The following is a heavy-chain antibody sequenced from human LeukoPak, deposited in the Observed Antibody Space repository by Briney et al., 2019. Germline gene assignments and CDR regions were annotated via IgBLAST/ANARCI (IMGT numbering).Heavy chain of an antibody. J-gene: IGHJ4*02. CDR3: AKDLPLPHYYDSSGYYPFDY. CDR2: ISGSGGST. V-gene: IGHV3-23*01. CDR1: GSTFSSYA. D-gene: IGHD3-22*01. Sequence: GGSLRLSCAASGSTFSSYAMSWVRQAPGKGLEWVSAISGSGGSTYYADSVKGRFTISRDNSKNTLYLQMNSLRAEDTAVYYCAKDLPLPHYYDSSGYYPFDYWGQGTLVTVSS.